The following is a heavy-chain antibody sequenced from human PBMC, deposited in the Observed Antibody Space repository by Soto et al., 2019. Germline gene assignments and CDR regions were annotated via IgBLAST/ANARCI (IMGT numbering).Heavy chain of an antibody. CDR1: GYTFNGHY. CDR3: ARDSYYDILTGYSRNAFDI. Sequence: QVQLVQSGAEVKKPGASVKVSCKASGYTFNGHYIHWVRQAPGQGLEWMGWINPNSGGTNYAQKFQGRVTLTRDTSISTVYMELSRLRSDDTAVYYCARDSYYDILTGYSRNAFDIWGQGTMVTVSS. V-gene: IGHV1-2*02. D-gene: IGHD3-9*01. J-gene: IGHJ3*02. CDR2: INPNSGGT.